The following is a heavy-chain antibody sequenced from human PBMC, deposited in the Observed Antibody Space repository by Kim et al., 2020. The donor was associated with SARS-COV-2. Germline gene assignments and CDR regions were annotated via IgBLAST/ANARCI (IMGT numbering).Heavy chain of an antibody. Sequence: GGSLRLSCAASGFTFSSYWMSWVRQAPGKGLEWVANIKQDGSEKYYVDSVKGRFTISRDNAKNSLYLQMNSLRAEDTAVYYCARDLKQQLAKALLSAFDIWGQGTMVTVSS. D-gene: IGHD6-13*01. CDR1: GFTFSSYW. CDR2: IKQDGSEK. V-gene: IGHV3-7*03. J-gene: IGHJ3*02. CDR3: ARDLKQQLAKALLSAFDI.